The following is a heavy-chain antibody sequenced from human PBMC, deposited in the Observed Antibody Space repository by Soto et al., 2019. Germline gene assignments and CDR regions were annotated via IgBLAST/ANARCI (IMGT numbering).Heavy chain of an antibody. CDR1: GGTFISYA. D-gene: IGHD2-8*01. J-gene: IGHJ6*02. Sequence: QVQLVQSGAEVKKPGSSVKVSCKASGGTFISYAISWLRQAPGQGLAWMGGIVHSFGTANYAQKFQGRVTITADESTSTAYMELSSLRTEYTAVYYFASDGSTVETGMVSQYCYGMDFWGQGTTVSVSS. CDR3: ASDGSTVETGMVSQYCYGMDF. CDR2: IVHSFGTA. V-gene: IGHV1-69*12.